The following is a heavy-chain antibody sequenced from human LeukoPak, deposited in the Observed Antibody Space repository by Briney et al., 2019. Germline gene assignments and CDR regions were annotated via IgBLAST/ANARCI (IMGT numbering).Heavy chain of an antibody. D-gene: IGHD2/OR15-2a*01. J-gene: IGHJ3*02. Sequence: SETLSLTCTVSGGSISSSSYYWGWIRQPPGKGLEWIGSIYYSGSTYYNPSLKSRVTISVDTSKNQFSLKLSSVTAADTAVYFCARDSHAYFDAFDIWGQGTMVTVSS. V-gene: IGHV4-39*07. CDR2: IYYSGST. CDR3: ARDSHAYFDAFDI. CDR1: GGSISSSSYY.